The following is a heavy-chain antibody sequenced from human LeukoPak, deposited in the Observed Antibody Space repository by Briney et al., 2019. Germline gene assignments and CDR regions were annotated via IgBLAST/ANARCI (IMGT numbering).Heavy chain of an antibody. CDR2: IYTSGST. D-gene: IGHD3-10*01. V-gene: IGHV4-4*07. Sequence: SETLSLTCTVSGGSISSYCWSWIRQPAGKGLEWIGRIYTSGSTNYNPSLKSRVTMSVDTSRNQFSLKLSSVTAADTAVYYCARANTRGSGSSLEYWGQGTLVTVSS. CDR1: GGSISSYC. J-gene: IGHJ4*02. CDR3: ARANTRGSGSSLEY.